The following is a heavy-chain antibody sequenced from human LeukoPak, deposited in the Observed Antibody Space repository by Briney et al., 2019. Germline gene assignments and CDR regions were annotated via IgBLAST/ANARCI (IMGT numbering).Heavy chain of an antibody. CDR1: GFTFSSYA. CDR3: SKDLRGYSGSYYLDYFDY. Sequence: GGSLRLSCAASGFTFSSYAMSWVRQAPGKGLEWVSAISGSGGSTYYADSVKGRFTISRDNSKNTLYLQMNSLRAEDTAVYYCSKDLRGYSGSYYLDYFDYWGQGTLVTVSS. D-gene: IGHD1-26*01. V-gene: IGHV3-23*01. CDR2: ISGSGGST. J-gene: IGHJ4*02.